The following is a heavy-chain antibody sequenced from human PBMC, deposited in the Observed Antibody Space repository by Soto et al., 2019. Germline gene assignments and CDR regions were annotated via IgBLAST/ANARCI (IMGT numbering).Heavy chain of an antibody. D-gene: IGHD3-10*01. V-gene: IGHV3-33*01. J-gene: IGHJ4*02. Sequence: QVQLVESGGVVVQPGRSLRLSCTASGFIFSSYGMHWVRQAPGKGLEWVAVIWYDGSNTYSADSVKGRFTISRDNSKNTLYLQMNSLRAEDTAVYCGARGGDGGYFDAWGQGTLVPVSS. CDR3: ARGGDGGYFDA. CDR1: GFIFSSYG. CDR2: IWYDGSNT.